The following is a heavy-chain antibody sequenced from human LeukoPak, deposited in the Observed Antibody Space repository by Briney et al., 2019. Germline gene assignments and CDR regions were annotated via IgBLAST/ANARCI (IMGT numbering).Heavy chain of an antibody. CDR2: IYHSGSA. CDR1: GGSISSNNW. D-gene: IGHD5-18*01. J-gene: IGHJ4*02. CDR3: ARDVGTALVTGDY. V-gene: IGHV4-4*02. Sequence: SGTLSLTCGVSGGSISSNNWWSWVRQPPGQGLEWIGEIYHSGSANYNPSLKSRVTISVDKSKNQLSLKLISVTAADTAVYYCARDVGTALVTGDYWGQGTLVTVSS.